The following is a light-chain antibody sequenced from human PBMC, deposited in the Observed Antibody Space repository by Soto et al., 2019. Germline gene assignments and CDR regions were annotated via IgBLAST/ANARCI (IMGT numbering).Light chain of an antibody. CDR1: QSVSSN. CDR3: QQYKSWPPIT. Sequence: EIVMTQSPVTLSVSPLEIVTLSFMASQSVSSNLAWYQQKPGQAPSLLIYGAFTRATGIPARFSGTGSGTEFTLTISSLKSEDYAVYYCQQYKSWPPITFGQGTRLEIK. J-gene: IGKJ5*01. V-gene: IGKV3-15*01. CDR2: GAF.